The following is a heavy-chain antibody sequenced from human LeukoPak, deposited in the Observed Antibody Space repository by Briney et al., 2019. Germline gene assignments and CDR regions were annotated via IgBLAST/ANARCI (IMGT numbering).Heavy chain of an antibody. Sequence: GGSLRLSCAASGFTFSSYWMSWVRQAPGKGLEWVSYISSSSSTIYYADSVKGRFTISRDNAKNSLYLQMNSLRAKDTAVYYCARDARLGGLYWGQGTLVTVSS. CDR2: ISSSSSTI. CDR3: ARDARLGGLY. V-gene: IGHV3-48*04. CDR1: GFTFSSYW. D-gene: IGHD2-15*01. J-gene: IGHJ4*02.